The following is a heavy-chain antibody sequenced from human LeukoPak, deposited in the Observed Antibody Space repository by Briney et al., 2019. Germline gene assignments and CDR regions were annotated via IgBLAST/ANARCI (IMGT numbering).Heavy chain of an antibody. D-gene: IGHD3-22*01. CDR1: GGSISSGSYY. Sequence: PSETLSLTCTVSGGSISSGSYYWSWIRQPAGKGLEWIGRIYTSGSTNYNPSLKSRVTISVDTSKNQFSLKLSSVTAADTAVYYCAREDYYDSSGYYTAFDYWGQGTLVTVSS. CDR2: IYTSGST. V-gene: IGHV4-61*02. J-gene: IGHJ4*02. CDR3: AREDYYDSSGYYTAFDY.